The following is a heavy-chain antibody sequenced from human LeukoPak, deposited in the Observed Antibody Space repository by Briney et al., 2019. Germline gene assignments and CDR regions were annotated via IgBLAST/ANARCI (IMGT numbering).Heavy chain of an antibody. V-gene: IGHV1-2*02. CDR2: IDPKTGGT. CDR3: ARAYSSGWYGSTDY. CDR1: GYTFTSYG. J-gene: IGHJ4*02. Sequence: GASVKVSCKASGYTFTSYGISWVRQAPGQGLEWMGWIDPKTGGTSYAQKFQDRVAMIRDTSISTAYMELTRLRSDDTAVYYCARAYSSGWYGSTDYWGQGTLITVSS. D-gene: IGHD6-19*01.